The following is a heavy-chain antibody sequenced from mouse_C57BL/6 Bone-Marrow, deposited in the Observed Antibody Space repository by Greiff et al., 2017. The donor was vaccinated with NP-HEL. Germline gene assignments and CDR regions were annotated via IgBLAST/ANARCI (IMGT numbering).Heavy chain of an antibody. CDR2: IYPRSGNT. CDR1: GYTFTSYG. D-gene: IGHD1-1*01. J-gene: IGHJ2*01. Sequence: VQLQQSGAELARPGASVKLSCKASGYTFTSYGISWVKQRTGQGLEWIGEIYPRSGNTYYNEKFKGKATLTADKSSSTAYMELRSLTSEDSAGYFCARDYGSSCWFDYWGQGTTLTVSS. CDR3: ARDYGSSCWFDY. V-gene: IGHV1-81*01.